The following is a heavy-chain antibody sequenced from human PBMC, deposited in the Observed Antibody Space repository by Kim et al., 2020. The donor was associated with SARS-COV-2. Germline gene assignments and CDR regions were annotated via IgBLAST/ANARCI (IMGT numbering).Heavy chain of an antibody. V-gene: IGHV3-53*01. CDR1: GFTVSSNY. CDR3: ARGLGNWGWGSMDV. CDR2: IYSGGST. J-gene: IGHJ6*02. D-gene: IGHD7-27*01. Sequence: GGSLRLSCAASGFTVSSNYMSWVRQAPGKGLEWVSVIYSGGSTYYADSVKGRFTISRDNSKNTLYLQMNSLRAEDTAVYYCARGLGNWGWGSMDVWGQGTTVTVSS.